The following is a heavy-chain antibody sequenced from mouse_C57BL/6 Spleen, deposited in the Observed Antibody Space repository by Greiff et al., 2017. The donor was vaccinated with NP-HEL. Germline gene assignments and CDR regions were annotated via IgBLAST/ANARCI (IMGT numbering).Heavy chain of an antibody. CDR2: INPSSGYT. CDR1: GYTFTSYT. Sequence: QVQLKESGAELARPGASVKMSCKASGYTFTSYTMHWVKQRPGQGLEWIGYINPSSGYTKYNQKFKDKATLTADKSSSTAYMQLSSLTSEDSAVYYCARNGYDYAMDYWGQGTSVTVSS. J-gene: IGHJ4*01. CDR3: ARNGYDYAMDY. V-gene: IGHV1-4*01. D-gene: IGHD2-2*01.